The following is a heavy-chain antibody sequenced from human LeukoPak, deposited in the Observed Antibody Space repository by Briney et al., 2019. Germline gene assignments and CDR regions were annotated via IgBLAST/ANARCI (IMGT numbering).Heavy chain of an antibody. V-gene: IGHV3-23*01. CDR2: VYENGGTT. CDR1: GFTFRSHA. D-gene: IGHD2-21*01. CDR3: AKDFRIGYSAHFDY. J-gene: IGHJ4*02. Sequence: GGSLRLSCVGSGFTFRSHAMSWVRQAPEKGLEFVSGVYENGGTTYYADSVKGRFSISRDNSKNTLYLQMDSLRGEDTAVYYCAKDFRIGYSAHFDYWGQGALVTVSS.